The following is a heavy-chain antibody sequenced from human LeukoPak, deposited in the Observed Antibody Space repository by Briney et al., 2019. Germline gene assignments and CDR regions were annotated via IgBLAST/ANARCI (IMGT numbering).Heavy chain of an antibody. D-gene: IGHD3-3*01. CDR2: IKSKTDGGTT. V-gene: IGHV3-15*01. Sequence: PGGSLRLSCAASGFTFSNAWMSWVRQAPGKGLEWVGRIKSKTDGGTTDYAAPVKGRFTISRADSKTTLYLQMNSLKTEDTAVYYCTSQTTDFWSGYYTGRGVDYWGQGTLVTVSS. CDR3: TSQTTDFWSGYYTGRGVDY. J-gene: IGHJ4*02. CDR1: GFTFSNAW.